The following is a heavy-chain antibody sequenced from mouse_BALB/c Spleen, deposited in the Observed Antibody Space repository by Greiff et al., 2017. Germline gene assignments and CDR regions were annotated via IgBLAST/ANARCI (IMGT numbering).Heavy chain of an antibody. CDR1: GYTFTSYW. Sequence: VQLQQSGAELAKPGASVKMSCKASGYTFTSYWMHWVKQRPGQGLEWIGYINPSTGYTEYNQKFKDKATLTADKSSSTAYMQLSSLTSEDSAVYYCAREKGLRRYFDVWGAGTTVTVSS. V-gene: IGHV1-7*01. D-gene: IGHD2-4*01. J-gene: IGHJ1*01. CDR3: AREKGLRRYFDV. CDR2: INPSTGYT.